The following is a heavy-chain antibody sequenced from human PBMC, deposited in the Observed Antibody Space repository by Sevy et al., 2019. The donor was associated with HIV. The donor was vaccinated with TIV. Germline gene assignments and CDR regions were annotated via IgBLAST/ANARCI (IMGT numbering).Heavy chain of an antibody. V-gene: IGHV1-69*13. J-gene: IGHJ6*02. CDR3: ARGGSALLRFLEWLSPTDYYYYYGMDV. CDR1: GGTFSSYA. D-gene: IGHD3-3*01. CDR2: IIPIFGTA. Sequence: ASVKVSCKASGGTFSSYAISWVRQAPGQGLEWMGGIIPIFGTANYAQKFQGRVTITADESTSTAYMELGSLGSEDTAVYYCARGGSALLRFLEWLSPTDYYYYYGMDVWGQGTTVTVSS.